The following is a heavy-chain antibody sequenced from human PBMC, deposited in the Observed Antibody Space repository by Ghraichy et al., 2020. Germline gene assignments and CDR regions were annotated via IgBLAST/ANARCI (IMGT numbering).Heavy chain of an antibody. J-gene: IGHJ4*02. CDR1: GFTFSSYS. D-gene: IGHD3-9*01. CDR3: ARVPYDILTGYPMRYYFDY. Sequence: GGSLRLSCAASGFTFSSYSMNWVRQAPGKGLEWVSSISSSSSYIYYADSVKGRFTISRDNAKNSLYLQMNSLRAEDTAVYYCARVPYDILTGYPMRYYFDYWGQGTLVTVSS. V-gene: IGHV3-21*01. CDR2: ISSSSSYI.